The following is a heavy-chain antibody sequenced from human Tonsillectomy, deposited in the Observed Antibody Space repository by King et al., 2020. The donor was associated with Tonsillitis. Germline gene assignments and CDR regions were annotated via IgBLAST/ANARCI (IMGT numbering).Heavy chain of an antibody. CDR3: ARDLDGMDV. CDR1: GGTFTTYA. CDR2: IIPIFGRA. V-gene: IGHV1-69*01. Sequence: QLVQSGAEVKKPGSSVKVSCKGSGGTFTTYAINWVRQAPGQGLEWMGDIIPIFGRANYAQKFQGRVTITADESTGTAYMELNRLRSEDTAVYYCARDLDGMDVWGQGTTVTVSS. J-gene: IGHJ6*02.